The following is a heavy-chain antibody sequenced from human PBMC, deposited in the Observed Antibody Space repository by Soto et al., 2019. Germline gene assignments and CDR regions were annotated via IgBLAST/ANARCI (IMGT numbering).Heavy chain of an antibody. D-gene: IGHD7-27*01. CDR2: IHSDGSST. CDR1: GFTFSYYW. V-gene: IGHV3-74*01. J-gene: IGHJ3*01. Sequence: EVQLVESGGGLVRPGGSLRLSCAASGFTFSYYWMHWVRQAPGKGLVWVSRIHSDGSSTTYADFVKGRFIISRDNARNTVDLQRNSVRGEDTAVYYCASGDRGALDLWGQGTVVTVSS. CDR3: ASGDRGALDL.